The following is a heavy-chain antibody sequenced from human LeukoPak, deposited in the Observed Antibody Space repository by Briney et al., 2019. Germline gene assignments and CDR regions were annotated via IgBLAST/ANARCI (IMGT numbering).Heavy chain of an antibody. J-gene: IGHJ5*02. Sequence: PGGSLRLSCAPSGCTFSNYWMTWVRQAPGKGLEWVANIKQDGSEKYYVDSVEGRFTISRDNAKNSLYLQMNSLRAEDTAVYYCAREISSWYRTEGRFDPWGQGTLVTVSS. CDR1: GCTFSNYW. CDR2: IKQDGSEK. V-gene: IGHV3-7*01. CDR3: AREISSWYRTEGRFDP. D-gene: IGHD6-13*01.